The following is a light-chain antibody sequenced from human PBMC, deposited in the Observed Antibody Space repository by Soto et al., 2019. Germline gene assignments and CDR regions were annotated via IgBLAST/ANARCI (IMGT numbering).Light chain of an antibody. CDR3: CSFAGSRILL. J-gene: IGLJ7*01. CDR2: EAS. CDR1: SSDVGSYAL. V-gene: IGLV2-23*01. Sequence: QSALTQPASVSGSPGQSITISCTGTSSDVGSYALVSWYQQHPGKAPKLMIYEASKRPSGVSNRFSGSKSGNTASLTISGLQAEDEADYFCCSFAGSRILLFGGGTQLTVL.